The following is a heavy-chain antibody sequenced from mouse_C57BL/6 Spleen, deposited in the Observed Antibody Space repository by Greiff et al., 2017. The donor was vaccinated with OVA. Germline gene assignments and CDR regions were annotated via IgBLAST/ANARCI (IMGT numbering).Heavy chain of an antibody. Sequence: EVMLVESGGGLVQPGGSLSLSCAASGFNFNDYYMSWVRQPPGKALEWLGFIRNKANGYTTEYSASVKGRFTIARDNSQSILYLHMHSLRAEDSATYYCARSGGYDGYFDYWGQGTTLTVSS. CDR3: ARSGGYDGYFDY. CDR1: GFNFNDYY. V-gene: IGHV7-3*01. CDR2: IRNKANGYTT. J-gene: IGHJ2*01. D-gene: IGHD2-2*01.